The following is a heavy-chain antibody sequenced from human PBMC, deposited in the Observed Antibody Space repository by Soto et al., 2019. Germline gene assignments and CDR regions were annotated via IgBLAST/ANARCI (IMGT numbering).Heavy chain of an antibody. CDR1: GFTFSSYS. Sequence: EVQLVESGGGLVKPGGSLRLSCAASGFTFSSYSMNWVRQAPGKGLEWVSSISSSSSYIYYADSVKGRFTISRDNAKNSLYLKMNSLRAEDTAVYYCAREGMAAAGTGWFDPWGQGTLVTVSS. V-gene: IGHV3-21*01. J-gene: IGHJ5*02. CDR2: ISSSSSYI. CDR3: AREGMAAAGTGWFDP. D-gene: IGHD6-13*01.